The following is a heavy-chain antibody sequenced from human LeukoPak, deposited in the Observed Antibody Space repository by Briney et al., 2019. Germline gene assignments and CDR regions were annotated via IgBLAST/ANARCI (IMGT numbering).Heavy chain of an antibody. V-gene: IGHV3-7*03. J-gene: IGHJ4*02. CDR3: ARTDYGSGRSIDY. Sequence: PGGSLRLSCAASGFTFSSYWMSWVRQAPGKGLEWVANIKQDGSEKYYVDSVKGRFTISRDNAKNSLYLQMNSLRAEDTAVYYCARTDYGSGRSIDYWGQGTLVTVSS. CDR1: GFTFSSYW. D-gene: IGHD3-10*01. CDR2: IKQDGSEK.